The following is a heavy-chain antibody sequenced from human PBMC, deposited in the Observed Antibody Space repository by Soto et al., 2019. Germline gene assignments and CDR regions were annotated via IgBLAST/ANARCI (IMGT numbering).Heavy chain of an antibody. CDR3: AHSQRLGARSYHDNALHV. Sequence: QITLKESGPTLVKPTQTLTLTCTFSGFSLSTYGVGVNWIRQPPGKALEWLALIYWDDDKRHSSSLKNRPSNMKDTPKHHVVPIMPNTHPADTPTYYCAHSQRLGARSYHDNALHVWAQETTLTLSS. J-gene: IGHJ6*02. CDR1: GFSLSTYGVG. D-gene: IGHD6-6*01. CDR2: IYWDDDK. V-gene: IGHV2-5*02.